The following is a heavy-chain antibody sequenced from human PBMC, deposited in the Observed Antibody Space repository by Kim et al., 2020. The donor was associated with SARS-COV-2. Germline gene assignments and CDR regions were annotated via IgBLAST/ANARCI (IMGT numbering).Heavy chain of an antibody. D-gene: IGHD3-22*01. Sequence: GGSLRLSCAASGFTFSSYEMNWVRQAPGKGLEWVSYISSSGSTIYYADSVKGRFTISRDNAKNSLYLQMNSLRAEDTAVYYCARGASDYYDSSGYYDYWGQGTLVTVSS. CDR2: ISSSGSTI. J-gene: IGHJ4*02. CDR1: GFTFSSYE. V-gene: IGHV3-48*03. CDR3: ARGASDYYDSSGYYDY.